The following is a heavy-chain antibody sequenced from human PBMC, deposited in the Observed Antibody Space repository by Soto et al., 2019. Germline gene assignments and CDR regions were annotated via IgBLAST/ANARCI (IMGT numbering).Heavy chain of an antibody. D-gene: IGHD2-8*02. J-gene: IGHJ4*02. CDR3: ARGDYGTGGYPFPYFDS. CDR2: INPDSGAT. V-gene: IGHV1-2*02. Sequence: HEHLVQSGAEVKRPGASLKVSCKASGYSFTGYYIHWVRQAPGQGLEWMGWINPDSGATNYAQNFPGRVHLTSDTSISTASMDLTSLTSDDTAVYCCARGDYGTGGYPFPYFDSWGQGTMVIVSS. CDR1: GYSFTGYY.